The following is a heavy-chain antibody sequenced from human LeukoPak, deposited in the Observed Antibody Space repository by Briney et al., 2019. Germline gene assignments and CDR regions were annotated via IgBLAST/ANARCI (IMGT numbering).Heavy chain of an antibody. V-gene: IGHV4-59*01. CDR2: SHYSGRT. CDR1: GGSISSYH. J-gene: IGHJ6*03. Sequence: PSETLSLTCTVSGGSISSYHWSWIPQPQGKELEWIVNSHYSGRTHTNPSLKSRVTISVDTSKNQFSLKLSSVSAADTAVYFCARTQEAGYSSGRYDSYYYYYMDVWGKGTTVTISS. CDR3: ARTQEAGYSSGRYDSYYYYYMDV. D-gene: IGHD6-19*01.